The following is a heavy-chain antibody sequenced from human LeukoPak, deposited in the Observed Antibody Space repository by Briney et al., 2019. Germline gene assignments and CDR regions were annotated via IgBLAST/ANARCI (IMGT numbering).Heavy chain of an antibody. CDR2: INHSGST. D-gene: IGHD3-16*01. CDR3: ARDRENDPYAFDI. J-gene: IGHJ3*02. CDR1: GGSFSGYY. Sequence: PSETLSLTCAVYGGSFSGYYWSWIRQPPGKGLEWIGEINHSGSTNYNPSLKSRVTISVDTSKNQFSLKLSSVTAADTAVYYCARDRENDPYAFDIWGQGTMVTVSS. V-gene: IGHV4-34*01.